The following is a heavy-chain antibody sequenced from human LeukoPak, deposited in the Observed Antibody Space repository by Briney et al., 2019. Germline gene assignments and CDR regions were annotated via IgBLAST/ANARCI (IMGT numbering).Heavy chain of an antibody. D-gene: IGHD3-10*01. CDR3: ARGQITMVRGVKGRRFDP. V-gene: IGHV4-34*01. Sequence: SETLSLTCAVYGGSFSGYYWSWIRQPPGKGLEWIGEINHSGSTNYNPSLKSRGTISVDTSKNQFSLMLISVTAADAAVYYCARGQITMVRGVKGRRFDPWGQGTLVTVSS. CDR2: INHSGST. CDR1: GGSFSGYY. J-gene: IGHJ5*02.